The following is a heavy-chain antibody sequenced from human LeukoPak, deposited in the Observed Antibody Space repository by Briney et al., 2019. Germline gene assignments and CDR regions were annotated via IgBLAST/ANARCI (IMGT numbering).Heavy chain of an antibody. CDR2: IYYSGST. V-gene: IGHV4-59*01. Sequence: PSETLSLTCTVSGGSISSYYWSWIRQPPGKGLEWIGYIYYSGSTNYNPSLKSRVTISVDTSKNQFPLKPSSVTAADTAVYYCARPNYYGSGSYWFDPWGQGTLVTVSS. D-gene: IGHD3-10*01. CDR1: GGSISSYY. J-gene: IGHJ5*02. CDR3: ARPNYYGSGSYWFDP.